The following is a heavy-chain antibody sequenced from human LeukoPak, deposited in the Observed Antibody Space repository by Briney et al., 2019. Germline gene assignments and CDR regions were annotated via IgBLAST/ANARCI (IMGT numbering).Heavy chain of an antibody. D-gene: IGHD1-7*01. CDR3: ARARKDWNLFRFDP. J-gene: IGHJ5*02. CDR2: IYYSGST. CDR1: GGSIGSDGYY. V-gene: IGHV4-31*01. Sequence: SQTLSLTCSVSGGSIGSDGYYWNWIRQHPGKGLEWIGYIYYSGSTTYSPSLKSQVAISVDTSKNQFSLKLSSVTAADTAVYYCARARKDWNLFRFDPWGQGTLVTVSS.